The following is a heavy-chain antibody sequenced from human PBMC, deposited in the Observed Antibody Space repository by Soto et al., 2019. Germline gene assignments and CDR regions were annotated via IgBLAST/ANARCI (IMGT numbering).Heavy chain of an antibody. CDR3: ARHSLGRIGELYGGPMDV. V-gene: IGHV4-59*08. CDR1: GGSISSYY. D-gene: IGHD3-10*01. CDR2: IYYSGST. J-gene: IGHJ6*03. Sequence: SETLSLTCTVSGGSISSYYWSWIRQPPGKGLEWIGYIYYSGSTNYNPSLKSRVTISVDTSKNQFSLKLSSVTAADTAVYYCARHSLGRIGELYGGPMDVWGKGTTVTVSS.